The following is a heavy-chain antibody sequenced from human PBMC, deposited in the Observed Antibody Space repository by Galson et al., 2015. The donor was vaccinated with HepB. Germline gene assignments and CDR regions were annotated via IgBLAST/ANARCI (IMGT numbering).Heavy chain of an antibody. CDR2: IYSGGGGAT. V-gene: IGHV3-23*01. CDR1: GITVSSNY. CDR3: AKTFRNAFDV. D-gene: IGHD3-16*01. Sequence: SLRLSCAASGITVSSNYMSWVRQAPGKGLEWVSVIYSGGGGATYYADSVTGRFIISRDGSNNTLYLQMNSLRADDSAVYYCAKTFRNAFDVWGQGTTVTVSS. J-gene: IGHJ3*01.